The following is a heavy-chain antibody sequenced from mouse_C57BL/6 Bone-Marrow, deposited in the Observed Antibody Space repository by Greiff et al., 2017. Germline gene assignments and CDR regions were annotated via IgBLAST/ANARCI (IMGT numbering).Heavy chain of an antibody. V-gene: IGHV1-66*01. CDR3: AREGFAY. CDR2: IYPGSGNT. J-gene: IGHJ3*01. Sequence: QVQLQQPGAELVMPGASVKLSCKASGYTFTSYYIHWVKQRPGRGLEWIGWIYPGSGNTKYNEKFKGKATLTADTSSSTAYMQLSSLTSEDSAVYYCAREGFAYWGQGTLVTVSA. CDR1: GYTFTSYY.